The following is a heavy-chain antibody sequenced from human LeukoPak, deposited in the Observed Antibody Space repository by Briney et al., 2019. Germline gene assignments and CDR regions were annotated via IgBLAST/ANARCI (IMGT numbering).Heavy chain of an antibody. CDR3: ARSHSGTYPSVDY. J-gene: IGHJ4*02. D-gene: IGHD1-26*01. Sequence: SETLSLTCAVYGGSFSGYYWSWIRQPPGKGLEWIGEINHSGSTNYNPSLKSRVTISVDTSKNQFSLKLSSVTAADTAVYYCARSHSGTYPSVDYWGQGTLVTVSS. CDR1: GGSFSGYY. CDR2: INHSGST. V-gene: IGHV4-34*01.